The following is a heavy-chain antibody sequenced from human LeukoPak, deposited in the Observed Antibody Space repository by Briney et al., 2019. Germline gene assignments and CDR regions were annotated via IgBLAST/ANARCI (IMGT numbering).Heavy chain of an antibody. CDR1: GFTFSKHG. CDR3: ARYCSSTSCYNDAFDI. D-gene: IGHD2-2*02. CDR2: IGTAGDT. J-gene: IGHJ3*02. Sequence: PGGSLRLSCEGSGFTFSKHGLNWVRQAPGKGLEWVSAIGTAGDTYYPGSVKGRFTISRENAKNSLYLQMNSLRAGDTAVYYCARYCSSTSCYNDAFDIWGQGTMVTVSS. V-gene: IGHV3-13*04.